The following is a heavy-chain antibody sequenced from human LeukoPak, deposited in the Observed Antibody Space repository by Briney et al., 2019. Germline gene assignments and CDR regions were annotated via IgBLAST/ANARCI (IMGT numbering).Heavy chain of an antibody. D-gene: IGHD6-25*01. CDR1: GYTFTSYG. Sequence: SVKVSCKASGYTFTSYGISWVRQAPGQGLEWMGGIIPIFGTANYAQKFQGRVTITADKSTSTAYMELSSLRSEDTAVYYCATGLRPQYYFDYWGQGTLVTVSS. V-gene: IGHV1-69*06. CDR3: ATGLRPQYYFDY. CDR2: IIPIFGTA. J-gene: IGHJ4*02.